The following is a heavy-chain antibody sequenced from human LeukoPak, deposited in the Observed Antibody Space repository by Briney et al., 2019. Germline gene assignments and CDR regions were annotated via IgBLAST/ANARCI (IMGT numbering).Heavy chain of an antibody. CDR1: GFRFNTYW. V-gene: IGHV3-7*01. CDR2: IKEDGSKI. Sequence: GGSLRLSCAASGFRFNTYWMSWVRQAPGKGLEWVADIKEDGSKIYYVDSVKGRFTISRDNAKNSLYLQMNSLRAEDTAVYYCARDSTLYCNDGTCHWGLDLWGQGTVVTVSS. D-gene: IGHD2-15*01. J-gene: IGHJ3*01. CDR3: ARDSTLYCNDGTCHWGLDL.